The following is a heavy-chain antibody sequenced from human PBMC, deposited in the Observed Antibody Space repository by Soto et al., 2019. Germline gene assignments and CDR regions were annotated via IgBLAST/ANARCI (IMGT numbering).Heavy chain of an antibody. V-gene: IGHV1-8*02. CDR2: MNPNSGNT. D-gene: IGHD6-13*01. CDR1: GGTFSSYA. CDR3: ARGSGAAAG. J-gene: IGHJ4*02. Sequence: QVQLVQSGAEVKKPGSSVKVSCKASGGTFSSYAISWVRQAPGQGLEWMGWMNPNSGNTGYAQKFQGRVTMTRNTSISTAYMELSSLRSEDTAVYYCARGSGAAAGWGQGTLVTVSS.